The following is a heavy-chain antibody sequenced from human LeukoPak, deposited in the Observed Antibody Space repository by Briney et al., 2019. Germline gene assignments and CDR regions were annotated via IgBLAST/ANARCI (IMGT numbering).Heavy chain of an antibody. J-gene: IGHJ6*02. CDR1: GGSISSYN. CDR2: IYYSGST. V-gene: IGHV4-59*01. Sequence: SETLSLTCTVSGGSISSYNWSWIRQPPGKGLEWIGYIYYSGSTNYNPSLKSRVTISVDTSKNQFSLKLSSVTAADTAVYYCARDVGPHSDDWEYYYYGMDVWGQGTTVTVSS. CDR3: ARDVGPHSDDWEYYYYGMDV. D-gene: IGHD1-26*01.